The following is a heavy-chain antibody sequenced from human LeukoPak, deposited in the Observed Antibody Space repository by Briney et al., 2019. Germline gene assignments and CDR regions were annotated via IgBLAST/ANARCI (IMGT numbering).Heavy chain of an antibody. CDR3: AKVPLIAAPKHFVY. V-gene: IGHV3-11*05. J-gene: IGHJ4*02. Sequence: GGSLRLSCPASGFTFSDYYMSWIRQAPGKGLEWVSYISNSSTYIYYPDSVKGRFTISRDNSNNTLYLQMNRLRAEDTAVYYCAKVPLIAAPKHFVYWGQGAMVTVSS. CDR2: ISNSSTYI. CDR1: GFTFSDYY. D-gene: IGHD6-13*01.